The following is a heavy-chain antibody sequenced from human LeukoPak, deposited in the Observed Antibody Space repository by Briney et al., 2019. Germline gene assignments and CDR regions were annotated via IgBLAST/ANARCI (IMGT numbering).Heavy chain of an antibody. V-gene: IGHV4-34*01. J-gene: IGHJ4*02. CDR3: ARPSYGSGSNKFDY. D-gene: IGHD3-10*01. CDR2: INHSGST. Sequence: SETLSLTCAVYGGSFSGYYWSWIRQPPGKGLEWIGEINHSGSTNYNPSLKSRVTISVDTSKNQFSLKLSSVTAADTAVYYCARPSYGSGSNKFDYWGQGTLVTVSS. CDR1: GGSFSGYY.